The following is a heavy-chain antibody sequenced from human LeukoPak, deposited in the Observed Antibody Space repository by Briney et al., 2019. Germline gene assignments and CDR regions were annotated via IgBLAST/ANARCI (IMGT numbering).Heavy chain of an antibody. CDR3: ARRGSSPYPFYFDY. Sequence: SETLSLTCTVSGDSCSTCSWTWIRQPPGKGLEWIGDIYCSGSTDHNPSLKSRVTFSVDTSKKQFSLRLKPLTTADTAVLFCARRGSSPYPFYFDYWGRGTLVTVSS. V-gene: IGHV4-59*08. CDR1: GDSCSTCS. J-gene: IGHJ4*02. D-gene: IGHD3-16*01. CDR2: IYCSGST.